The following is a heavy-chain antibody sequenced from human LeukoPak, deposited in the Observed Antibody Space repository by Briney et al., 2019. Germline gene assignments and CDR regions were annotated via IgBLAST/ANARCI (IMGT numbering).Heavy chain of an antibody. CDR1: GGSISSSSYY. CDR2: IYYSGST. CDR3: ARGQNPSPFKY. J-gene: IGHJ4*02. Sequence: SETLSLTCTVSGGSISSSSYYWGWLRQPPGKGLEWIGSIYYSGSTYYNPSLKSRVTISVDTSKNQFSLKLSSVTAADTAVYYCARGQNPSPFKYWGQGTLVTVSS. V-gene: IGHV4-39*07.